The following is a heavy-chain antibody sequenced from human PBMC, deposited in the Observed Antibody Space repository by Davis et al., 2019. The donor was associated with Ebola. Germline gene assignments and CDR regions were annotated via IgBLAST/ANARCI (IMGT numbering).Heavy chain of an antibody. Sequence: SQTPSLTCAISGDSVSSNSAAWNWIRQSPSRGLEWLGRTYYRSKWHTDYALSVKSRISINPDTSRNQFSLHLNSVTPEDTAVYYCARDHLVRGVIEDFFHPWGQGTLVTVSS. V-gene: IGHV6-1*01. D-gene: IGHD3-10*01. CDR2: TYYRSKWHT. CDR1: GDSVSSNSAA. J-gene: IGHJ5*02. CDR3: ARDHLVRGVIEDFFHP.